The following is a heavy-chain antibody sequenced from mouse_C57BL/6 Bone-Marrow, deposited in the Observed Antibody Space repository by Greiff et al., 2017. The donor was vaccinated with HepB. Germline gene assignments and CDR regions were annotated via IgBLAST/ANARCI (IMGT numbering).Heavy chain of an antibody. D-gene: IGHD1-1*01. CDR3: ARGFTTVFDY. J-gene: IGHJ2*01. CDR2: ISDGGSYT. CDR1: GFTFSSYA. Sequence: EVQGVESGGGLVKPGGSLKLSCAASGFTFSSYAMSWVRQTPEKRLEWVATISDGGSYTYYPDNVKGRFTISRDNAKNNLYLQMSHLKSEDTAMYYCARGFTTVFDYWGQGTTLTVSS. V-gene: IGHV5-4*01.